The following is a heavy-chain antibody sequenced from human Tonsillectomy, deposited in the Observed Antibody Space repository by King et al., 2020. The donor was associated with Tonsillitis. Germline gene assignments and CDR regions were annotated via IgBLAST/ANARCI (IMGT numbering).Heavy chain of an antibody. D-gene: IGHD6-19*01. J-gene: IGHJ4*02. V-gene: IGHV4-31*03. Sequence: VQLQESGPGLVKPSQTLSLTCTVSGGSISSGGYYWSWIRQHPGKGLEWIGYIYYSGSTYYNPSLKSRVTISVDTSKNQFSLKLSSVTAADTAVYYCAGERPSSSAQHNYFDYWGQGTLVTVSS. CDR1: GGSISSGGYY. CDR3: AGERPSSSAQHNYFDY. CDR2: IYYSGST.